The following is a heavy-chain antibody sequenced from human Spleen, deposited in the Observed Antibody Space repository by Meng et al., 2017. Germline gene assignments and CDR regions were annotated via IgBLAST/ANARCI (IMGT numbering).Heavy chain of an antibody. CDR3: ARGYSYGYGY. CDR1: GFTLSRYE. Sequence: GESLKISCEASGFTLSRYEMNWVRQAPGKGLEWVSYISSSGSTIYYADSVKGRFTISRDNAKNSLYLQMNSLRAEDTAVYYCARGYSYGYGYWGQGTLVTVSS. V-gene: IGHV3-48*03. J-gene: IGHJ4*02. CDR2: ISSSGSTI. D-gene: IGHD5-18*01.